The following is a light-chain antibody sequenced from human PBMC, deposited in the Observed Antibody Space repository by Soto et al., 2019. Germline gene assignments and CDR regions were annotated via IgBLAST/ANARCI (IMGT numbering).Light chain of an antibody. CDR3: LQYGSSPLT. J-gene: IGKJ4*01. CDR2: GAS. V-gene: IGKV3-20*01. CDR1: QSVSSSF. Sequence: EIVLTQSPGPLSLSPGERATLSCSASQSVSSSFLAWYQQKPGQAPRLLIDGASRRATGIPDRFSGSGSGPDFTLTISRLEPEDVAVYYCLQYGSSPLTFGEGTKVDIK.